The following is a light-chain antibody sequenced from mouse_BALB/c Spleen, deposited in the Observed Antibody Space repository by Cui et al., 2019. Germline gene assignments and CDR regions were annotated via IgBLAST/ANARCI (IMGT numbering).Light chain of an antibody. CDR2: YTS. V-gene: IGKV19-93*01. CDR1: QDINKY. Sequence: IQIIQSPSSLSASLGGKVTITRKASQDINKYIARYQHKPGKGPRLLIHYTSTVQPGIPSRFSGSGSGRDYSCSISNLEPEDIATDYCLQYDNLRTFGGGTKLESK. CDR3: LQYDNLRT. J-gene: IGKJ1*01.